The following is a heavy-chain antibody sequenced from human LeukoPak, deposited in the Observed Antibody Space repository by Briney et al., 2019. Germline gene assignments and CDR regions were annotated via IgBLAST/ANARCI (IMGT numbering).Heavy chain of an antibody. J-gene: IGHJ4*02. D-gene: IGHD6-19*01. CDR3: ARAEKAVTGTLDY. Sequence: SETLSLTCTVSGDSISNYYWSWIRQSPGKELEWVGYMYNRGSTIYNPSLKSRVTISTDTSKNQFSLRLTSVTAADTAVYYCARAEKAVTGTLDYWGQGTLITVSS. CDR1: GDSISNYY. CDR2: MYNRGST. V-gene: IGHV4-59*01.